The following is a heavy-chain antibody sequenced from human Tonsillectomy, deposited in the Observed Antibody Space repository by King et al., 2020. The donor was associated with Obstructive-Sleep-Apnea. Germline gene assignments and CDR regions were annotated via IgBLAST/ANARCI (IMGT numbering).Heavy chain of an antibody. V-gene: IGHV3-33*01. D-gene: IGHD3-10*01. CDR2: IWYDGSNK. Sequence: VQLVESGGGVVQPGRSLRLSCAASGFTFSSYGMHWVRQAPGKGLEWVAVIWYDGSNKYYADSVKGRFTISRDNSKNTLYLQMNSLRAEDTAIYYCASNTQGYGSGNAFDMWGQGTMVTVSS. CDR1: GFTFSSYG. J-gene: IGHJ3*02. CDR3: ASNTQGYGSGNAFDM.